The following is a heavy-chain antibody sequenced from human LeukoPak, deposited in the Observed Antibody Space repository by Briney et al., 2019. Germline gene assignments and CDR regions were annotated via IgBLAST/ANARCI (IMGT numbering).Heavy chain of an antibody. CDR2: IKQDGSEQ. D-gene: IGHD3-10*01. CDR1: RFTFSSYG. CDR3: ARPLMYYYGSETYFWFDP. J-gene: IGHJ5*02. Sequence: PGGSLRLSCAASRFTFSSYGMHWVRQAPGKGLEWVANIKQDGSEQYYVDSVKGRFTISRDNAKNSLSLQMNSLRAEDTAVYYCARPLMYYYGSETYFWFDPWGQGTLVTVSS. V-gene: IGHV3-7*01.